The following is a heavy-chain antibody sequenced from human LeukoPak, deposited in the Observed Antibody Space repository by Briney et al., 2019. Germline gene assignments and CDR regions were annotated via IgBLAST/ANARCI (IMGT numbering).Heavy chain of an antibody. Sequence: QPGGSLRLSCVVSGFTFSSYSMNWVRQAPGKGLEWISYISTSSSTIYYADSVKGRFTISRDNAKNSLYLQMNSLGAEDTAVYYCARDMVASGFRYYGMGVWGQGTTVTVSS. CDR3: ARDMVASGFRYYGMGV. V-gene: IGHV3-48*04. CDR1: GFTFSSYS. D-gene: IGHD5-12*01. CDR2: ISTSSSTI. J-gene: IGHJ6*02.